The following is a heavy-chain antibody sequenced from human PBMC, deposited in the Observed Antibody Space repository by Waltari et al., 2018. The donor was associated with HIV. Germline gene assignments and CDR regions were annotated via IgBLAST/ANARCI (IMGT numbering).Heavy chain of an antibody. CDR1: GGSFRGHY. CDR3: ASLGPTGYYYGSGSYKRYGMDV. CDR2: LNHSGST. J-gene: IGHJ6*02. D-gene: IGHD3-10*01. V-gene: IGHV4-34*01. Sequence: QVQLQQSGAGLLTPSATLSRTCGVYGGSFRGHYWSWTRQPPWQGAESIGELNHSGSTNYNPSLKSRVTISVDTSKNQFSLKLSSVTAADTAVYYCASLGPTGYYYGSGSYKRYGMDVWGQGTTVTVSS.